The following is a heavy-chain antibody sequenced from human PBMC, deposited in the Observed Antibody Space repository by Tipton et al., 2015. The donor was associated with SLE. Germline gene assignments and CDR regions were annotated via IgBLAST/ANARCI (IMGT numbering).Heavy chain of an antibody. CDR1: GGTFSSYG. J-gene: IGHJ3*02. V-gene: IGHV1-69*01. CDR2: IIPIFGAV. CDR3: ATSSGRYSSAFDI. D-gene: IGHD6-19*01. Sequence: QSGPEVKKPGSSVKVSCKASGGTFSSYGISWVRQAPGQGLEWMGGIIPIFGAVNYARNFQGRVTITADESTSTAYMALSSLRFEDTAVYYCATSSGRYSSAFDIWGQGTMLTVSS.